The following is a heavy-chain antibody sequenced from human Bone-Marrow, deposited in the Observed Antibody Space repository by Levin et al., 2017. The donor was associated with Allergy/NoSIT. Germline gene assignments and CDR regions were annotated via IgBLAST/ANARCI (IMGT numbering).Heavy chain of an antibody. D-gene: IGHD6-19*01. CDR3: AKAAGIAVAGTEFGIDY. J-gene: IGHJ4*02. V-gene: IGHV3-9*01. CDR2: ISWDGAGS. Sequence: GGSLRLSCAASGFTFDDYAMHWVRQGPGKGLEWVSGISWDGAGSGYMDSVKGRLTISGDNAKTLVYLEMNSLRPDDTAFYYCAKAAGIAVAGTEFGIDYWGQGTLVTVSS. CDR1: GFTFDDYA.